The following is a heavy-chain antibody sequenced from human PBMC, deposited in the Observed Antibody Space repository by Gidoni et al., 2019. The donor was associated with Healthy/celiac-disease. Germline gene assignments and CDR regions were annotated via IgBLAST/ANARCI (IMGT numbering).Heavy chain of an antibody. CDR1: GFPFSSYS. CDR2: ISSSSSYI. D-gene: IGHD3-22*01. Sequence: EVQLVESGGGLVTPGGSLRRSCAASGFPFSSYSMNWVRQAPGKGLEWVSSISSSSSYIYYADSVKGRFIISRDNAKNSLYLQMNSLRAEDTAVYYCARVQYYDSSGYSFWGQGTLVTVSS. J-gene: IGHJ4*02. V-gene: IGHV3-21*01. CDR3: ARVQYYDSSGYSF.